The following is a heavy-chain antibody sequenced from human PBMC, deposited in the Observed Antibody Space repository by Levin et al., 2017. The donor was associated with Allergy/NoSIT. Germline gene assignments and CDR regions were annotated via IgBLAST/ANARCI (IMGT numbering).Heavy chain of an antibody. CDR1: GGSISSYH. CDR2: IYYSGST. J-gene: IGHJ6*02. D-gene: IGHD2-15*01. V-gene: IGHV4-59*01. Sequence: SQTLSLTCVVSGGSISSYHWSWIRQPPGKGLEWIGYIYYSGSTNYNPSLTSRVTISVDTSKNQFSLTLNSVTAADTAVYYCARDRVVASSGTFYYYGMAVWGQGTTVTVSS. CDR3: ARDRVVASSGTFYYYGMAV.